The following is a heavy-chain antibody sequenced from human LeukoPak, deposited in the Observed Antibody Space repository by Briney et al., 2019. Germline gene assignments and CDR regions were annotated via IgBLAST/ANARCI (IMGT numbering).Heavy chain of an antibody. CDR2: ISSSSSYI. V-gene: IGHV3-21*01. CDR1: GFTFSSYS. D-gene: IGHD3-10*01. CDR3: ARGPALGEDY. Sequence: GGSLRLSCAASGFTFSSYSMSWVHQAPRNGVEWVTSISSSSSYIYYADSVKGRFTISRDNAKNSLYLQMNSLTAEETAVYYWARGPALGEDYWGQGTLVTVSS. J-gene: IGHJ4*02.